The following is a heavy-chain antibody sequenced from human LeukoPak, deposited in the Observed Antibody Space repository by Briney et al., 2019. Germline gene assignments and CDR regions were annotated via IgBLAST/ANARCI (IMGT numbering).Heavy chain of an antibody. V-gene: IGHV3-21*01. J-gene: IGHJ4*02. CDR3: ARRKTRYYYDSSGYQTGAFDY. CDR1: GFTFSSYS. Sequence: PGGSLRLSCAASGFTFSSYSMNWVRQAPGKGLEWVSSISSSSGYIYYADSVKGRFTISRDNAKNSLYLQMNSLRAEDTAVYYCARRKTRYYYDSSGYQTGAFDYWGQGTLVTVSS. D-gene: IGHD3-22*01. CDR2: ISSSSGYI.